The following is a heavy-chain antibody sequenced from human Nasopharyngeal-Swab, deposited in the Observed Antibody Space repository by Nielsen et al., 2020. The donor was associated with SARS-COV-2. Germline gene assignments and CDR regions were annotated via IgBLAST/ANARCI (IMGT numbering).Heavy chain of an antibody. CDR3: ANLDGQWGCYYMDV. Sequence: WIRQPPGKGLEWVSATSGSGGSTYYADSVKGRFTISRDNSKNTLYLQMNSLRAEDTAVYYCANLDGQWGCYYMDVWGKGTTVTVSS. CDR2: TSGSGGST. J-gene: IGHJ6*03. V-gene: IGHV3-23*01. D-gene: IGHD6-19*01.